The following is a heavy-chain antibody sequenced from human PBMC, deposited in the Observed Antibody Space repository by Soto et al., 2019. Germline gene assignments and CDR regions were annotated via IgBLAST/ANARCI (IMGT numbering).Heavy chain of an antibody. CDR2: IRSKANSYAT. CDR1: GFTFSGSA. CDR3: TRHGDYGDYRVGYYGMDV. J-gene: IGHJ6*02. V-gene: IGHV3-73*01. D-gene: IGHD4-17*01. Sequence: PGGSLRLSCAASGFTFSGSAMHWVRQASGKGLEWVGRIRSKANSYATAYAASVKGRFTISRDDSKNTAYLQMNSVKTEDTAVYYCTRHGDYGDYRVGYYGMDVWGQGTTVTVSS.